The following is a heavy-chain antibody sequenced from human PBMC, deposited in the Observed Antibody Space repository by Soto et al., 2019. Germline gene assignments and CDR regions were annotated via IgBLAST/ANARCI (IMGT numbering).Heavy chain of an antibody. D-gene: IGHD3-10*01. CDR1: GGTFSSYA. Sequence: SVKVSCKASGGTFSSYAISWVRQAPGQGLEWMGGIIPIFGTANYAQKFQGRVTITADESTSTAYMELSSLRSEDTAVYYCARPITMVRGAYYYYYGMDVWGQGTTVTVSS. CDR2: IIPIFGTA. CDR3: ARPITMVRGAYYYYYGMDV. V-gene: IGHV1-69*13. J-gene: IGHJ6*02.